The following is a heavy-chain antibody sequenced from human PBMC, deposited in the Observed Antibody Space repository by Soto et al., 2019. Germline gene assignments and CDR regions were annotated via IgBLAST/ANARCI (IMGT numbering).Heavy chain of an antibody. CDR1: GGSISSYY. J-gene: IGHJ4*02. Sequence: SETLSLTCTVSGGSISSYYWSWIRQPPGKGLEWIGYIYYSGSTNYNPSLKSRVTISVDTSKNQFSLKLSSVTAADTAVYYCARDHGSGWYGSGFDYGGQGTLVTVSS. CDR3: ARDHGSGWYGSGFDY. CDR2: IYYSGST. V-gene: IGHV4-59*01. D-gene: IGHD6-19*01.